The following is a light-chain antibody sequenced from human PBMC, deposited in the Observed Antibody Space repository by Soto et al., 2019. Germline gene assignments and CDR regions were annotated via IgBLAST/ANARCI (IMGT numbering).Light chain of an antibody. CDR1: QSFRGL. V-gene: IGKV3-11*01. Sequence: VLTQSPVTLSLSLWQRATLSCRASQSFRGLLAWYQQKPGQAPRLLIYDAYNRATGIPPRFSGSGSGTDFTLTISSLEPEDSAVYYCQQRHMWPITFGQGTRLEI. CDR2: DAY. J-gene: IGKJ5*01. CDR3: QQRHMWPIT.